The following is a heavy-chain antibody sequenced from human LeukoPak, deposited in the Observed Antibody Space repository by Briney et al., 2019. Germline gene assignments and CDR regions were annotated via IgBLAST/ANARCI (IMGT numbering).Heavy chain of an antibody. CDR3: VRDGRFDSACFDS. D-gene: IGHD6-19*01. J-gene: IGHJ4*02. CDR1: GGSISSYY. CDR2: FYSSGST. V-gene: IGHV4-59*12. Sequence: SETLSLTCTVSGGSISSYYWSWIRQSPGKGLEWIGAFYSSGSTSSHSSLKSRVTISVDTSRTQPSLKLDSVTDTDTAVYYCVRDGRFDSACFDSWGPGILVTVSS.